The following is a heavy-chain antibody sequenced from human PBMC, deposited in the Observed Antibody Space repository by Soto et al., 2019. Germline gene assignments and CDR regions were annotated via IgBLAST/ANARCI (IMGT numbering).Heavy chain of an antibody. V-gene: IGHV1-69*13. CDR2: IIPIFGTA. D-gene: IGHD1-7*01. CDR3: AIFRGTGTTSDYYYYGMDV. J-gene: IGHJ6*02. Sequence: GASVKVSGKASGGTFGSYAISWVRQAPGQGLEWIGGIIPIFGTANYAQKFQGRVTITADESTSTDYMELSSLRSEDTAVYYCAIFRGTGTTSDYYYYGMDVWGQGTTVTVSS. CDR1: GGTFGSYA.